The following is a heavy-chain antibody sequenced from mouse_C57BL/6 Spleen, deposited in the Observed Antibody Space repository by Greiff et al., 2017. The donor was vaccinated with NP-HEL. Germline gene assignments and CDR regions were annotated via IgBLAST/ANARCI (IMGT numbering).Heavy chain of an antibody. CDR3: ARPTAQATWFAY. V-gene: IGHV1-82*01. D-gene: IGHD3-2*02. J-gene: IGHJ3*01. Sequence: LQESGPELVKPGASVKISCKASGYAFSSSWMNWVKQRPGKGLEWIGRIYPGDGDTNYNGKFKGKATLTADKSSSTAYMQLSSLTSEDSAVYYCARPTAQATWFAYWGQGTLVTVSA. CDR1: GYAFSSSW. CDR2: IYPGDGDT.